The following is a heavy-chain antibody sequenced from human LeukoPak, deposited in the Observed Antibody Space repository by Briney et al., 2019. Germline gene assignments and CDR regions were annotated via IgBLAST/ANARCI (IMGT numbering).Heavy chain of an antibody. D-gene: IGHD2-15*01. CDR1: GYTFTSYD. Sequence: GASVKVSCKASGYTFTSYDINWVRQATGQGLEWMGWMNPNSGNTGYAQKFQGRVTMTRNTSISTAYMELSSLRSEDTAVYYCARAKYCSGGSCLNWFDPWGQGTLVTVSS. J-gene: IGHJ5*02. CDR3: ARAKYCSGGSCLNWFDP. CDR2: MNPNSGNT. V-gene: IGHV1-8*01.